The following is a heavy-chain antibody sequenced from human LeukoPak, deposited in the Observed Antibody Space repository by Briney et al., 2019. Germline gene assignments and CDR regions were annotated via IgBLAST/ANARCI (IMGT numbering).Heavy chain of an antibody. CDR1: GFTFSSYA. J-gene: IGHJ4*02. Sequence: GGSLRLSCAASGFTFSSYAMSWVRQAPGKGLGWVSAISGSSGSTYYADSVKGRFTVSRDNSKNTLYLQMNSLRAEDTAVYYCARSMGRGYSYGRPLDYWGQGTLVTVSS. CDR3: ARSMGRGYSYGRPLDY. D-gene: IGHD5-18*01. V-gene: IGHV3-23*01. CDR2: ISGSSGST.